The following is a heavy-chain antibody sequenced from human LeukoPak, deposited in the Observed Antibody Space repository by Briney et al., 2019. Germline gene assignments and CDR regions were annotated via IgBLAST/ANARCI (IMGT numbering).Heavy chain of an antibody. V-gene: IGHV3-33*01. CDR2: IWYGGSNK. Sequence: GRSLRLSCAASGFTFSTYGMHWVRQAPGKGLEWVAIIWYGGSNKDYADSVKGRFTISRDNSKNTLYLQMNSLRAEDTAVYYCARQVGGEYLAGIFDYWGQGTLVTVSS. CDR3: ARQVGGEYLAGIFDY. J-gene: IGHJ4*02. CDR1: GFTFSTYG. D-gene: IGHD6-13*01.